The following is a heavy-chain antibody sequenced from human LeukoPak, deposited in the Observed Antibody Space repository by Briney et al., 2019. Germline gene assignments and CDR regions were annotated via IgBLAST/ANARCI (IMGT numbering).Heavy chain of an antibody. CDR3: AKLGGQLWSQFDY. CDR1: GFTFSSYA. D-gene: IGHD5-18*01. Sequence: GGSLRLSCAASGFTFSSYAMIWVLQAPGKGLDWVSAITGSGGTTYYADSVKGRFTISRANSKNTLYLQMNSLRAEDTAVYYCAKLGGQLWSQFDYWGQGTLVTVSS. J-gene: IGHJ4*02. CDR2: ITGSGGTT. V-gene: IGHV3-23*01.